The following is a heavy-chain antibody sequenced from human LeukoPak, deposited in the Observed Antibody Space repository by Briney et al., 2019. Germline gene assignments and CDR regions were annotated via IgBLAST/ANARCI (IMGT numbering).Heavy chain of an antibody. J-gene: IGHJ4*02. Sequence: ASVKVSCKASGYSLSDYGIGWVRQAPGQGLEWMGWISGYNGDTNYAQKFQGRVTMTTDTSTNTAYMELRRLTSDDTAVYYCAREGPSSSWKNWGQGSLITVSS. CDR1: GYSLSDYG. D-gene: IGHD6-13*01. CDR2: ISGYNGDT. CDR3: AREGPSSSWKN. V-gene: IGHV1-18*01.